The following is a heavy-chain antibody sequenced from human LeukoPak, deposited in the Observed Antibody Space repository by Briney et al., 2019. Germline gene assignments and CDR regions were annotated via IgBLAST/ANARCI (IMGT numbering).Heavy chain of an antibody. CDR3: ARPYYYDSSGQYYFDY. V-gene: IGHV1-2*02. J-gene: IGHJ4*02. D-gene: IGHD3-22*01. CDR1: GYTFTRYY. CDR2: INPNSGGT. Sequence: GASVKVSCKASGYTFTRYYMHWVRQAPGQGLEWMGWINPNSGGTNYAQKFQGRVTMTRDTSISTAYMELSRLRSDDTAVYYCARPYYYDSSGQYYFDYWGQGTLVTVSS.